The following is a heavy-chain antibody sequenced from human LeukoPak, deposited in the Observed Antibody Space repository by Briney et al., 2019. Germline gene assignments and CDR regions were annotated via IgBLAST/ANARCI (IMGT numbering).Heavy chain of an antibody. D-gene: IGHD3-10*01. CDR2: INPDGSST. CDR1: GFTFSSHY. V-gene: IGHV3-74*01. CDR3: TRHGFSPPDN. J-gene: IGHJ4*02. Sequence: GGSLRLSCAASGFTFSSHYMNWVRQAPGKGLVWVSRINPDGSSTSYADSVKGRFTISRDNAKNTLNLQMNSLSPEDTAVYYCTRHGFSPPDNWGQGTLVTVAS.